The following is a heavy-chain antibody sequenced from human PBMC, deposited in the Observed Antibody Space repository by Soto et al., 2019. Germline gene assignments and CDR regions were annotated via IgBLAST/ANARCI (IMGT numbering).Heavy chain of an antibody. CDR2: TYYNSIWYT. D-gene: IGHD5-18*01. CDR3: TTAFTVYSFDYTSYFIAS. CDR1: GDSVSSNSAT. V-gene: IGHV6-1*01. Sequence: PSQTLSLTCAISGDSVSSNSATWNWIRKSPSGGLEWLGRTYYNSIWYTDFALSLGSRIIISPDTSKNQVSLQLTSVTPEDTAVYFCTTAFTVYSFDYTSYFIASWGQGTLVTVSS. J-gene: IGHJ4*02.